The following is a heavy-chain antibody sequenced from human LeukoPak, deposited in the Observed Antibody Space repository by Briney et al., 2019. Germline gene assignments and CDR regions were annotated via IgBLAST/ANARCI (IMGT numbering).Heavy chain of an antibody. CDR2: IYYSGST. CDR1: GGSISSSSCY. Sequence: SETLSLTCTVSGGSISSSSCYWGWIRQPPGKGLEWIGSIYYSGSTYYNPSLKSRVTISVDTSQNQFSLKLSSVPAADTAVYYCARHSPYCSGGSCYSKYYYMDVWGKGTTVTVPS. V-gene: IGHV4-39*01. D-gene: IGHD2-15*01. CDR3: ARHSPYCSGGSCYSKYYYMDV. J-gene: IGHJ6*03.